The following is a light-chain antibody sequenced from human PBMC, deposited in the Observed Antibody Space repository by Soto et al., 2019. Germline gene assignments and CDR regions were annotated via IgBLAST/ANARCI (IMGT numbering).Light chain of an antibody. CDR2: EVN. CDR3: SSYAGSHNLI. CDR1: SSDLGDYDY. Sequence: QSALTQPPSASGSPGQSVTISCTGTSSDLGDYDYVSWYQQHPGTAPKLMIYEVNKRPSGVPDRFSGSKSGNTASLTATGLQAEDEADYYCSSYAGSHNLIFCGGTQLTVL. V-gene: IGLV2-8*01. J-gene: IGLJ2*01.